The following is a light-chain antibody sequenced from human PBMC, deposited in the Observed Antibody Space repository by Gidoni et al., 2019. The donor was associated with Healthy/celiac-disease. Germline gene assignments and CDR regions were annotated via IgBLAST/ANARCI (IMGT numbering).Light chain of an antibody. CDR2: GAS. CDR1: QSVSSSY. CDR3: QQYGSSPHT. Sequence: EIVLTQSPGTLYLSPGERATLSCRASQSVSSSYLAWYQQKPGQAPKLLIYGASSRATGIPDRFSGSGSGTDFTLTISRLEPEDFAVYYWQQYGSSPHTFGQGTKVEIK. V-gene: IGKV3-20*01. J-gene: IGKJ1*01.